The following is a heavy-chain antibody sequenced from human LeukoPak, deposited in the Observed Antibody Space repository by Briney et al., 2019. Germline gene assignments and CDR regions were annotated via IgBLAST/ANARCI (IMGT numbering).Heavy chain of an antibody. J-gene: IGHJ4*02. CDR2: INHSGST. Sequence: PSDTLSLPCAVYGGSFSCYYWSGIRQPPGKGLEGIGEINHSGSTNYNPSLKRRVTISVDTSKNQFSLKLSSVTAADTAVYYCARGGIAAAQDYWGQGTLVTVSS. CDR3: ARGGIAAAQDY. CDR1: GGSFSCYY. V-gene: IGHV4-34*01. D-gene: IGHD6-13*01.